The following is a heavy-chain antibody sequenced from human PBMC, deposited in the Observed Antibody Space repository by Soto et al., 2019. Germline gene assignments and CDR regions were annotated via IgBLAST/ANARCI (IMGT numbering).Heavy chain of an antibody. D-gene: IGHD2-21*02. CDR1: GYSFTSYW. CDR3: ARHGVGAYCGGDCYSGLMGY. CDR2: IDPSDSYT. Sequence: LKISCKGSGYSFTSYWISWVRQMPGKGLGWMGRIDPSDSYTNYSPPFQGHVTISADKSISTAYLQWSSLKASDTAMYYCARHGVGAYCGGDCYSGLMGYWGQGTLVTVSS. V-gene: IGHV5-10-1*01. J-gene: IGHJ4*02.